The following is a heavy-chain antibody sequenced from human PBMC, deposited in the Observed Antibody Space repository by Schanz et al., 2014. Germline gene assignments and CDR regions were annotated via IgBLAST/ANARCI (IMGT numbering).Heavy chain of an antibody. J-gene: IGHJ6*02. V-gene: IGHV1-18*01. D-gene: IGHD3-16*01. CDR2: ISVYNGDI. CDR3: TKDVDWGYQCFSSSSLLDL. CDR1: GYTFSNYG. Sequence: QGLLVQSGGEVKKPGASVKISCQASGYTFSNYGISWVRQAPGQGFEWMGWISVYNGDIKYDQKXXXXXVLTKDTSTNTAFMELRSLRSDDTAIYYCTKDVDWGYQCFSSSSLLDLWGQGTTVTVSS.